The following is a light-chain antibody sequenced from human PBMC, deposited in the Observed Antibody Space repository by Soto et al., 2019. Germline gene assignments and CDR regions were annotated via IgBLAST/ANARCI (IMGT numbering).Light chain of an antibody. J-gene: IGKJ4*01. CDR3: QQYNNWPLT. CDR1: HSISSY. Sequence: EIVLTHSPDTLSFSPGDRATLSFRASHSISSYLAWYQQKPGQSPRLLISGASSRAIGIPDRFSGSGSGTDFTLTISSLEPEDFAVYYCQQYNNWPLTFGGGTKV. CDR2: GAS. V-gene: IGKV3-11*01.